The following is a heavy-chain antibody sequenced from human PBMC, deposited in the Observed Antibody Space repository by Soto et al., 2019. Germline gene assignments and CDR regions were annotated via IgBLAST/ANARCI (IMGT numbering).Heavy chain of an antibody. V-gene: IGHV1-8*02. CDR2: MNPGSGKT. J-gene: IGHJ5*02. CDR1: GYTFINFD. Sequence: ASVKVSCKASGYTFINFDISWVRQATGQGLEWMGWMNPGSGKTGYANKFQGRVTMTRDASTSTAHLELSSLTSEDTAVYYCARMASAGTLNWFDTWGQGTLVTVSS. CDR3: ARMASAGTLNWFDT. D-gene: IGHD6-13*01.